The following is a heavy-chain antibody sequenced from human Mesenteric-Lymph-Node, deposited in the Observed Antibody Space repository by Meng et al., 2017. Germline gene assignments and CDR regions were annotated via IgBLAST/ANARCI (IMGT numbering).Heavy chain of an antibody. D-gene: IGHD3-22*01. CDR1: GFTVSSNY. CDR3: ARGKWYYYDSSGYSDY. Sequence: GESLKISCAASGFTVSSNYMSWVRQAPGKGLEWVSVIYSGGSTYYADSVKGRFTISRDNSKNTLYLQMNSLRAEDTAVYYCARGKWYYYDSSGYSDYWGQGTLVTVSS. CDR2: IYSGGST. J-gene: IGHJ4*02. V-gene: IGHV3-53*01.